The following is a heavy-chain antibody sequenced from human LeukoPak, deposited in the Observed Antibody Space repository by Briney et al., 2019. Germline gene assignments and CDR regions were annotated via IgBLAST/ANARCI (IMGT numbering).Heavy chain of an antibody. D-gene: IGHD4-17*01. J-gene: IGHJ4*02. CDR3: ARDVYGDYAIDY. CDR2: ISGTSSPR. CDR1: GFTFSSYS. V-gene: IGHV3-48*04. Sequence: GGSLRLSCAASGFTFSSYSMNWVRQAPGKGLEWVSYISGTSSPRYYADSVKGRFTITRVNAKNSLYLQMNSLRAEDTAVYYCARDVYGDYAIDYWGQGTLVTVSS.